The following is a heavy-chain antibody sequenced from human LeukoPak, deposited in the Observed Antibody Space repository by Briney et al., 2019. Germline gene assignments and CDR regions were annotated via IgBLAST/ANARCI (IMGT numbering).Heavy chain of an antibody. CDR1: GFTFDDYA. CDR3: AKDSRDYYDSSGYTFDY. V-gene: IGHV3-9*01. J-gene: IGHJ4*02. CDR2: IGWNSGSI. D-gene: IGHD3-22*01. Sequence: PGRSLRLSCAASGFTFDDYAMHWVRQAPGKGLEWVSGIGWNSGSIGYADSVKGRFTISRDNAKNSLYLQMNSLRAEDTALYYCAKDSRDYYDSSGYTFDYWGQGTLVTVSS.